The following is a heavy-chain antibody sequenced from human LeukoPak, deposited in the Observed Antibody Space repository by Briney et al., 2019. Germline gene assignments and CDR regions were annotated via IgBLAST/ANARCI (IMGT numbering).Heavy chain of an antibody. CDR1: GGSISSGSYY. V-gene: IGHV4-61*02. J-gene: IGHJ5*02. Sequence: SETLSLTCTVSGGSISSGSYYCSWIRQPAGKGLEWLGRIYTSGSTNYNPSLKSRVTISVDTSKNQFSLKLSSVTAAATAEYYCARSPSRGIPVVNWFDPWGKGTLSPSPQ. CDR3: ARSPSRGIPVVNWFDP. D-gene: IGHD2-15*01. CDR2: IYTSGST.